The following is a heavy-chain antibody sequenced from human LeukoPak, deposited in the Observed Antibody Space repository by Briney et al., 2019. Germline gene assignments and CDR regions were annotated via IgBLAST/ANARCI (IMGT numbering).Heavy chain of an antibody. D-gene: IGHD2-15*01. V-gene: IGHV3-7*01. CDR1: GFTFRNYW. Sequence: GGSVRLSCAASGFTFRNYWMGWVRQAPGKGLEWVANTKPDGSAEYYAESVRGRFTISRDKANNFLYMEMNSLRAEHTAVYYCARDGSLKTTSSYSGQGTPATASS. CDR3: ARDGSLKTTSSY. CDR2: TKPDGSAE. J-gene: IGHJ4*02.